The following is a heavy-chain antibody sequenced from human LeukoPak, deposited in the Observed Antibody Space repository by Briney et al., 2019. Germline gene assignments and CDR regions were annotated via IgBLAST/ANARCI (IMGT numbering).Heavy chain of an antibody. D-gene: IGHD2-2*01. CDR2: IIPIFGTA. V-gene: IGHV1-69*13. CDR1: GGTFSSYA. CDR3: ARAGPPVVVPAATFHYYYYGMNV. J-gene: IGHJ6*04. Sequence: SVKVSCKASGGTFSSYAISWVRQAPGQGLEWMGGIIPIFGTANYAQKFQGRVTITADESTSTAYMELSSLRSEDTAVYYCARAGPPVVVPAATFHYYYYGMNVWGKGTTVTVSS.